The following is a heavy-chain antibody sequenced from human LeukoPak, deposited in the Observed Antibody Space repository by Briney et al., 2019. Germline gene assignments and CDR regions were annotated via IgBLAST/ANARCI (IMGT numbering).Heavy chain of an antibody. CDR3: TRNTVTVHFDY. J-gene: IGHJ4*02. D-gene: IGHD4-17*01. CDR1: GFTFDDYA. Sequence: PGGSLRLSCSASGFTFDDYAVSWFRQAPGKGLEWVGFIRSKAFSGTPEYAASVRGRFTISRDDSKSIAYLQMNSLKTEGTAVYYCTRNTVTVHFDYWSQGTLVTVSS. CDR2: IRSKAFSGTP. V-gene: IGHV3-49*03.